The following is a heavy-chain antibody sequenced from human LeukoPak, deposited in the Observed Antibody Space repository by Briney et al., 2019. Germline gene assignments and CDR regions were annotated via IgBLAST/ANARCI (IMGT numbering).Heavy chain of an antibody. Sequence: PSQTLSLTCTVSGDSISSGSFYWSWIRQAAGKGLEWIGYIYYSGSTNYNPSLKSRVTISVDTSKNQFSLKLSSVTAADTAVYYCAGTDYGLPDYWGQGTLVTVSS. D-gene: IGHD4-17*01. CDR3: AGTDYGLPDY. CDR1: GDSISSGSFY. V-gene: IGHV4-61*10. CDR2: IYYSGST. J-gene: IGHJ4*02.